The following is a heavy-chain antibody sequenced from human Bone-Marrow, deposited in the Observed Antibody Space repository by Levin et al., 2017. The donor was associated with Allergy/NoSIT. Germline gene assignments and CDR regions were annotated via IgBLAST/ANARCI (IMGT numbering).Heavy chain of an antibody. D-gene: IGHD2-15*01. CDR3: VKDHGDIVEGAFDY. J-gene: IGHJ4*02. CDR1: GFSFEDYA. Sequence: GGSLRLSCAASGFSFEDYAMHWVRQAPGKGLEWVSGISWDSRKIAYVDSVKGRFTISRDNARNSLYLQMNSLRAEDTALYYCVKDHGDIVEGAFDYWGQGTLVTVSS. CDR2: ISWDSRKI. V-gene: IGHV3-9*01.